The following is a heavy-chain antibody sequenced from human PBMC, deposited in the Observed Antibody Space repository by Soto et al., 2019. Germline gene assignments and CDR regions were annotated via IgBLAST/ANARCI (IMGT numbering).Heavy chain of an antibody. V-gene: IGHV4-31*03. D-gene: IGHD3-22*01. J-gene: IGHJ4*02. CDR1: GGSISSGGYY. CDR2: IYYSGST. Sequence: LSLTCTVSGGSISSGGYYWSWIRQHPGKGLEWIGYIYYSGSTYYNPSLKSRVTISVDTSKNQFSLKLSSVTAADTAVYYCARAGYYYDSSGYYSDPFDYWGQGTLVTVSS. CDR3: ARAGYYYDSSGYYSDPFDY.